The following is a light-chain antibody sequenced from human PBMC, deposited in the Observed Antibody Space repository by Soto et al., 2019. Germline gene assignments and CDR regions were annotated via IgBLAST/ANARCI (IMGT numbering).Light chain of an antibody. CDR3: MQTLQTPFT. Sequence: DIVLTQSPPSLPVTPGEPASISCKSSQSLLHSDGYKYLDWYVQKAGQSPQLLVYLGSHRASGVPDRLSGSGSGTDFTLKISKVEADDVGVYYCMQTLQTPFTFGPGTKVDIK. CDR1: QSLLHSDGYKY. J-gene: IGKJ3*01. V-gene: IGKV2-28*01. CDR2: LGS.